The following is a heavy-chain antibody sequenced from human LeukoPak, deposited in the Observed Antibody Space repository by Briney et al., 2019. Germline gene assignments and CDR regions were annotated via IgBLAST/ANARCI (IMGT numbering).Heavy chain of an antibody. CDR2: IYYSGST. CDR1: GGSISSYY. CDR3: ASEAPLYRSSTSCYTYYYYYMDV. J-gene: IGHJ6*03. D-gene: IGHD2-2*02. V-gene: IGHV4-59*01. Sequence: SETLSLTCTVSGGSISSYYWSWIRQPPGKGLEWIGDIYYSGSTNYNPSLKSRVTISVDTSKNQFSLKLSSVTAADTAVYYCASEAPLYRSSTSCYTYYYYYMDVWGKGTTVTVSS.